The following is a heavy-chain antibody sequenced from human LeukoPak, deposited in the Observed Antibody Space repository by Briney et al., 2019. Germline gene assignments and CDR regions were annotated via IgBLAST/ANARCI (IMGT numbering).Heavy chain of an antibody. CDR1: GGSISTHY. CDR2: VHSSGGT. V-gene: IGHV4-59*11. Sequence: SEALSLTCAVSGGSISTHYWNWLRQPPGKELEWIGQVHSSGGTISNPSLKSRVTMSLDTSNNQLSLELSSVTAADTAVYYCARRRGGFGEGEFDYWGQGALVTV. J-gene: IGHJ4*02. D-gene: IGHD3-16*01. CDR3: ARRRGGFGEGEFDY.